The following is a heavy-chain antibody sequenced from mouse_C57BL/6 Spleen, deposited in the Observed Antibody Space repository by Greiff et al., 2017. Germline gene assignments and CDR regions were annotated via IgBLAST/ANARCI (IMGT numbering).Heavy chain of an antibody. CDR2: IDPANGNT. Sequence: EVQLQESVAELVRPGASVKLSCTASGFNIKNTYMHWVKQRPEQGLEWIGRIDPANGNTKYAPKFQGRATITADTSSNTAYLQLSSLTSEDTAIYYCARSGYYGSSHYAMDYWGQGTSVTVSS. CDR3: ARSGYYGSSHYAMDY. CDR1: GFNIKNTY. J-gene: IGHJ4*01. D-gene: IGHD1-1*01. V-gene: IGHV14-3*01.